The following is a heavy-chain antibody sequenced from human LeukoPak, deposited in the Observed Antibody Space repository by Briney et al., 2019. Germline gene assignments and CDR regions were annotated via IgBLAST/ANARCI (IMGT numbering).Heavy chain of an antibody. J-gene: IGHJ1*01. Sequence: SETLSLTCAVSGGSISSGGYSWSWIRQPPGKGLEWIGYIYYSGSTYYNPSLKSRVTISVDTSKNQFSLKLSSVTAADTAVYYCARATDSSGYFGTHQGKYFQHWGQGTLVTVSS. CDR3: ARATDSSGYFGTHQGKYFQH. D-gene: IGHD3-22*01. V-gene: IGHV4-30-4*07. CDR2: IYYSGST. CDR1: GGSISSGGYS.